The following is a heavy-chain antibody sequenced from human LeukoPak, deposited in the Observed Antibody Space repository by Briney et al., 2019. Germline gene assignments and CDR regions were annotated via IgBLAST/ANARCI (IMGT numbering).Heavy chain of an antibody. V-gene: IGHV3-21*01. Sequence: GGSLRLSCAASGFTFSSYSMNWVRQAPGKGLEWVSSISSSSSYIYYADSVKGRFTISRDNAKNSLYLQMNSLRAEDTAVYYCATAPGRVAAAGTGVWGQGTLVTVSS. D-gene: IGHD6-13*01. CDR2: ISSSSSYI. CDR1: GFTFSSYS. CDR3: ATAPGRVAAAGTGV. J-gene: IGHJ4*02.